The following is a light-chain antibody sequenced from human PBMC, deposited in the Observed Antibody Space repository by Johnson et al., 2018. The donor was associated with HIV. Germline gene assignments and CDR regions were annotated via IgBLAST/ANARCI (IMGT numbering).Light chain of an antibody. CDR3: GTWGSGLNTYV. J-gene: IGLJ1*01. CDR1: SSNIGNNY. V-gene: IGLV1-51*02. CDR2: ENN. Sequence: QSVLTQPPSVSAAPGQKVTISCSGSSSNIGNNYVSWYQQLPGTAPKLLIYENNKRPSGIPDRFSGSNSCTSATLGITGLQTGDEADYYCGTWGSGLNTYVFGTGTKVTAL.